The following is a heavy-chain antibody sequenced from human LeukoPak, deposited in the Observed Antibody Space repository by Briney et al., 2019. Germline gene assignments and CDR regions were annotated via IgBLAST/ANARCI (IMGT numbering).Heavy chain of an antibody. CDR3: ARVRDYCSGGSCYAEFDY. CDR2: IYYSGST. Sequence: SETLSLTCTVSGGSISSSSYYWGWIRQPPGKGLEWIGSIYYSGSTYYNPSLKSRVTISVDTSKNQFSLKLSSVTAADTAVYYCARVRDYCSGGSCYAEFDYWGQGTLVTVSS. V-gene: IGHV4-39*07. CDR1: GGSISSSSYY. D-gene: IGHD2-15*01. J-gene: IGHJ4*02.